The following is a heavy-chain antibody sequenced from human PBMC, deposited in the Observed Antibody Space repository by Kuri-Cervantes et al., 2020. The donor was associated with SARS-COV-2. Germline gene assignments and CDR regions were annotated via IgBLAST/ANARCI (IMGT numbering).Heavy chain of an antibody. CDR3: ARRTSGGVGMDV. J-gene: IGHJ6*02. Sequence: GGSLRLSCKGPGYRFTSYWISWVRQMPGKGLEWMGRIDPSDSYTNYSPSFQGHVTISADKSINTAYLQWSSLKASDTAMYYCARRTSGGVGMDVWGQGTTVTVSS. CDR2: IDPSDSYT. V-gene: IGHV5-10-1*01. CDR1: GYRFTSYW. D-gene: IGHD6-19*01.